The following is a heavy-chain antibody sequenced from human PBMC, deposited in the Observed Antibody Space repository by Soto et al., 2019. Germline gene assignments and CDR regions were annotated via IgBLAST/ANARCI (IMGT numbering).Heavy chain of an antibody. CDR2: INSDGSST. CDR1: GFTFSRYW. D-gene: IGHD1-26*01. V-gene: IGHV3-74*01. J-gene: IGHJ4*02. CDR3: ARQKSSGSYSFDY. Sequence: GGSLRLSCAASGFTFSRYWMHWVRQAPGKGLGWVSRINSDGSSTSYADSVKGSFTISSDNAKNTLYLQMNSLRAEDTAVYYCARQKSSGSYSFDYWGQGTLVTVSS.